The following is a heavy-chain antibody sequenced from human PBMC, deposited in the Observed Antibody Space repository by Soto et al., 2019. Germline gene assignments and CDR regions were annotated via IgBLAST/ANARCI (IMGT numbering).Heavy chain of an antibody. CDR2: IGESGTPT. CDR1: GCTFSSYA. CDR3: ARYIPGVRYYGMDV. V-gene: IGHV3-23*01. Sequence: PGGSLRLSCAASGCTFSSYAMKLVRQATGKGLEWVSLIGESGTPTYYADSVKGRFTISRDNSGNTLFLEMYSLRAEDTAVYYCARYIPGVRYYGMDVWGQGTTVTVSS. J-gene: IGHJ6*02. D-gene: IGHD2-2*01.